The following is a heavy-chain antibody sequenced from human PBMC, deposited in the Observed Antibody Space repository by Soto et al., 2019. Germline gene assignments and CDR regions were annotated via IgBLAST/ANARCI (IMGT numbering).Heavy chain of an antibody. CDR2: INHSGST. V-gene: IGHV4-34*01. Sequence: PSETLSLTCAVYGGSFSGYYWSWIRQPPGKGLEWIGEINHSGSTNYNPSLKSRVTISVDTSKNQFSLKLSSVTAADTAVYYCARGKGAPITMFGVGYYYYYGKDVWGQGTTVTVSS. CDR3: ARGKGAPITMFGVGYYYYYGKDV. CDR1: GGSFSGYY. J-gene: IGHJ6*02. D-gene: IGHD3-3*01.